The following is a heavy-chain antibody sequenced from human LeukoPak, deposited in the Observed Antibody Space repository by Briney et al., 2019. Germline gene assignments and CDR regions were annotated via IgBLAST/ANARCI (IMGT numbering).Heavy chain of an antibody. CDR1: GFTVSGNY. V-gene: IGHV3-53*01. CDR2: IYSGGST. CDR3: ARETGTMVRGDMYNWFDP. D-gene: IGHD3-10*01. Sequence: GGSLRLSCAASGFTVSGNYMSWVRQAPGKGLEWVSVIYSGGSTYYADSVKGRFTISRDNSKNTLYLQMNSLRAEDTAVYYCARETGTMVRGDMYNWFDPWGQGTLVTVSS. J-gene: IGHJ5*02.